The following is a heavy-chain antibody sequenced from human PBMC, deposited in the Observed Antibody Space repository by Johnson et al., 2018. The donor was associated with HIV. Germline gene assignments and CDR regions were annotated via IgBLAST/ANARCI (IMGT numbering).Heavy chain of an antibody. J-gene: IGHJ3*02. Sequence: VQLVESGGGVVRPGGSLRLSCAASGFNFEYNGMSWVRQGPGRGLEWVSGINWHGGGTDYTESVKGRFTISRDNSKNTLYLQMNSLRAEETAVYYCARGRARACDIGGQGTMVTVSS. CDR3: ARGRARACDI. D-gene: IGHD5-12*01. V-gene: IGHV3-20*04. CDR1: GFNFEYNG. CDR2: INWHGGGT.